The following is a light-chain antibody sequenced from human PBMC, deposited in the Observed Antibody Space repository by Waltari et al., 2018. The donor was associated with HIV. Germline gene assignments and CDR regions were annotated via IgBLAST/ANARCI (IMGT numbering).Light chain of an antibody. CDR3: QQRSNWPLT. J-gene: IGKJ4*01. Sequence: EIVLTQSPATLSLSPGQRATLSCRANPSFSSYLAWYQPKPGQAPRLLIYDAANRATGIPARVSGRGSETDFTLTISSLEPEDFAVYYCQQRSNWPLTFGGGTKVEIK. CDR2: DAA. V-gene: IGKV3-11*01. CDR1: PSFSSY.